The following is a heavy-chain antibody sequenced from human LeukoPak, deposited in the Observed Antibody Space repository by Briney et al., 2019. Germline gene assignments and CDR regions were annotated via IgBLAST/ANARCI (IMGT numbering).Heavy chain of an antibody. CDR2: ISSSRTFI. V-gene: IGHV3-48*01. CDR1: GFTFSTYS. CDR3: AKRGEVSTYYYFES. Sequence: PGGSLRLSCAASGFTFSTYSMNWVRQAPGKGLEWISYISSSRTFIWYADSVKGRFAISRDSAKDSLYLQMNSLRAEDTAIYYCAKRGEVSTYYYFESWGQGALVTVSS. D-gene: IGHD2/OR15-2a*01. J-gene: IGHJ4*02.